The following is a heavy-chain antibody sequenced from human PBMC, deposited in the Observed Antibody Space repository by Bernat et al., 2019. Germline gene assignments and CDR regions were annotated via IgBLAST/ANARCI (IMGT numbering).Heavy chain of an antibody. J-gene: IGHJ6*03. V-gene: IGHV3-30-3*01. CDR2: ISYDGSNK. D-gene: IGHD3-10*01. CDR1: GFTFSSYS. CDR3: SCAGVTETGSPYMDV. Sequence: QVQLVESGGGVVQPGRSLRLSCAASGFTFSSYSIHWVRQAPGKGLEWVSFISYDGSNKYYADSVKGRFTISRDNSKNTLYLQMNSLRAEDTAVYYYSCAGVTETGSPYMDVWGKGTTVTVSS.